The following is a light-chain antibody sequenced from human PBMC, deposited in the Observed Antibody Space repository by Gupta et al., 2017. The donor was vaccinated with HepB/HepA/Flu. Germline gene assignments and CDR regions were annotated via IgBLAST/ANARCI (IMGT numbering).Light chain of an antibody. J-gene: IGLJ3*02. CDR2: DVT. CDR1: NSDVGGYNY. V-gene: IGLV2-14*01. Sequence: QSALTQPASVSGPPGQSIPISCPGTNSDVGGYNYVSWYQQHPGKAPKLMIFDVTNRPSGVSNRFSGSKSGNTASLTISGLQTEDEADYYCSSYRTGDSLVFGGGSKLTVL. CDR3: SSYRTGDSLV.